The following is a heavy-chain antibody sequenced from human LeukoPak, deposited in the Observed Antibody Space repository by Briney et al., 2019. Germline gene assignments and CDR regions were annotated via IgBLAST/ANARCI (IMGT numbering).Heavy chain of an antibody. CDR2: IYYSGST. V-gene: IGHV4-59*01. D-gene: IGHD4-23*01. CDR1: GGSISSYY. J-gene: IGHJ4*02. Sequence: SETLSLTCTVSGGSISSYYWSWIRQPPGKGLEWIGYIYYSGSTNYNPSLKGRVTISVGTSKNQFSLKLSSVAAADTAVYYCARDNMGNTIDYWGQGTLVTVSS. CDR3: ARDNMGNTIDY.